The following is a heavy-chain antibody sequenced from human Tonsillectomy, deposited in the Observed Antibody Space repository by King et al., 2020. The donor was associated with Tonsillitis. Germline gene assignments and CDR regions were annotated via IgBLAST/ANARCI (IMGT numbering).Heavy chain of an antibody. CDR1: GFIFSHYW. D-gene: IGHD2-21*01. CDR3: ARGSTDHCDSFDS. J-gene: IGHJ5*01. CDR2: INSDGSRT. Sequence: VQLVESGGGLVQPGGSLRLSCAASGFIFSHYWMHWVRQGPGKGLVWVSRINSDGSRTNYADSVKGRFTISRDSGKNTLDLQMTSLRVEDMGVYYCARGSTDHCDSFDSWGQGTLVTVSS. V-gene: IGHV3-74*02.